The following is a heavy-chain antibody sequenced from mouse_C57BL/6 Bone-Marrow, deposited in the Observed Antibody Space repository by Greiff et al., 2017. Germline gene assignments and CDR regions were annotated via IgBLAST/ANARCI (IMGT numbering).Heavy chain of an antibody. V-gene: IGHV5-6*02. D-gene: IGHD2-3*01. Sequence: EVKVVESGGDLVKPGGSLKLSCAASGFTFSSYGMSWVRQTPDKRLEWVATISSGGSYTYYPDSVKGRFTISRDNAKNTLYLQMSSLTSEDTAMYYCARRWLLRTWFAYWGQGTLVTVSA. CDR1: GFTFSSYG. J-gene: IGHJ3*01. CDR2: ISSGGSYT. CDR3: ARRWLLRTWFAY.